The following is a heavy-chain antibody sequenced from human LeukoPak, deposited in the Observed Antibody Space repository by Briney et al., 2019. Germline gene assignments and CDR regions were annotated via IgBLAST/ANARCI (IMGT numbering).Heavy chain of an antibody. V-gene: IGHV3-7*03. D-gene: IGHD2-15*01. CDR2: IKQDGSEK. CDR3: AREVGYCSGGSCYFGFDY. J-gene: IGHJ4*02. CDR1: GFTFSSYW. Sequence: PGGSLRLSCAASGFTFSSYWMSWVRQAPGKGLEWVANIKQDGSEKYCVDSVKGRFTISRDNAKNSLYLQMNSPRAEDTAVYYRAREVGYCSGGSCYFGFDYWGQGTLVTVSS.